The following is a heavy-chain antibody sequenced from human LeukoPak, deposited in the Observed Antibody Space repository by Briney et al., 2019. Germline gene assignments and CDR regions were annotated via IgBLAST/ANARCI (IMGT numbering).Heavy chain of an antibody. CDR2: IIPIFGTA. CDR1: GGTFSSYA. D-gene: IGHD6-6*01. CDR3: ARGDNGSSSSQRGTEDYYYMDV. V-gene: IGHV1-69*05. J-gene: IGHJ6*03. Sequence: SVKVSCKASGGTFSSYAISWVRQAPGQGLEWMGGIIPIFGTANYAQKFQGRVTITTDESTSTAYMELSSLRSEDTAVYYCARGDNGSSSSQRGTEDYYYMDVWGKGTTVTVSS.